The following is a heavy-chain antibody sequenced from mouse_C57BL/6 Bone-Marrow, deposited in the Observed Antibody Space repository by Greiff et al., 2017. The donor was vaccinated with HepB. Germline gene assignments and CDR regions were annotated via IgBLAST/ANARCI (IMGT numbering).Heavy chain of an antibody. CDR1: GFTFSSYA. J-gene: IGHJ4*01. CDR3: ARDDYDYAMDY. D-gene: IGHD2-4*01. Sequence: EVQLMESGGGLVKPGGSLKLSCAASGFTFSSYAMSWVRQTPEKRLEWVATISDGGSYTYYPDNVKGRFTISRDNAKNNLYLQMSHLKSEDTAMYYCARDDYDYAMDYWGQGTSVTVSS. V-gene: IGHV5-4*01. CDR2: ISDGGSYT.